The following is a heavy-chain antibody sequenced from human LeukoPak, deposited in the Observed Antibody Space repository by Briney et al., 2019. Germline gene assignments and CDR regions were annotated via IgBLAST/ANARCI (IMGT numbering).Heavy chain of an antibody. Sequence: PSETLSLTCTVSGGSISGYYWSWIRQPPGKGLEWIGYIYYSGSTSYNPSLKSRVTISVDTSKNQFSLKLSSATAADTAVYYCARGPFYRFARAFDIWGQGTMVTVSS. CDR2: IYYSGST. D-gene: IGHD2-21*01. V-gene: IGHV4-59*12. J-gene: IGHJ3*02. CDR3: ARGPFYRFARAFDI. CDR1: GGSISGYY.